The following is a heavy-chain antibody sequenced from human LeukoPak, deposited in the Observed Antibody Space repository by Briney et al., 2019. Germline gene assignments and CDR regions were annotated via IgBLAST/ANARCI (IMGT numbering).Heavy chain of an antibody. CDR1: GFTFSSYA. Sequence: PGGSLRLSCAASGFTFSSYAMHWVRQAPGKGLEWVALISYNGRRKDYAESVKGRFTISRDNAKNSLYLQMNSLRAEDTAFYYCARHDFWSGFKGGDYWGQGTLVTVSS. CDR3: ARHDFWSGFKGGDY. V-gene: IGHV3-30*04. D-gene: IGHD3-3*01. J-gene: IGHJ4*02. CDR2: ISYNGRRK.